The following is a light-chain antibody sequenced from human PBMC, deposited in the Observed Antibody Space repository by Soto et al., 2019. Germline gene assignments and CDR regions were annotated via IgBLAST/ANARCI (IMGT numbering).Light chain of an antibody. CDR2: GAS. V-gene: IGKV3-20*01. J-gene: IGKJ5*01. CDR1: QSVSSSY. Sequence: EIVLTQSPGTLSLSPGERATLSCRASQSVSSSYLAWYQQKPGQAPRILIFGASSRATGVPDRFSGSGSGTDFTLNISRVEPEDFAVYYCQQYGRSPLVTFGQGTRLEIK. CDR3: QQYGRSPLVT.